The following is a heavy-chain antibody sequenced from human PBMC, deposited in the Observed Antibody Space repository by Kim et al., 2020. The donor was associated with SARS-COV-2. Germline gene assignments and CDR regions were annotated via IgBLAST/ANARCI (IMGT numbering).Heavy chain of an antibody. CDR3: ARAHLSYYYDSSGYAY. CDR1: GYTFTSYG. J-gene: IGHJ4*02. D-gene: IGHD3-22*01. V-gene: IGHV1-18*01. CDR2: ISAYNGNT. Sequence: ASVKVSCKASGYTFTSYGISWVRQAPGQGLEWMGWISAYNGNTNYAQKLQGRVTMTTDTSTSTAYMELRSLRSDDTAVYYCARAHLSYYYDSSGYAYWGQGTLVTVSS.